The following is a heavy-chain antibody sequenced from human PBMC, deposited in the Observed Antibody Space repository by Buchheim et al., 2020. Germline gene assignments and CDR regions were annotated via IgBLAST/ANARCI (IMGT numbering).Heavy chain of an antibody. D-gene: IGHD3-3*01. CDR2: IWYDGSNK. Sequence: QVQLVESGGGVVQPGRSLRLSCAASGFTFSSYGMHWVRQAPGKGLEWVAVIWYDGSNKYYADSVKGRFTISRDNSKNTLYLQMNSLRAEDTAVYYCARDFVSLWSGYYVQNYYYYYGMDVWGQGTT. J-gene: IGHJ6*02. CDR3: ARDFVSLWSGYYVQNYYYYYGMDV. V-gene: IGHV3-33*01. CDR1: GFTFSSYG.